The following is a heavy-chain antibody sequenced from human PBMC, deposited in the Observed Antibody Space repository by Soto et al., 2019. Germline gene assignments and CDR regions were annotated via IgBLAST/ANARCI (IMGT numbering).Heavy chain of an antibody. CDR3: AGDDRVQWRYYYYGMDV. CDR2: ISYDGSNK. V-gene: IGHV3-30-3*01. J-gene: IGHJ6*02. CDR1: GFTFSSYA. Sequence: QVQLVESGGGVVQPGRSLRLSCAASGFTFSSYAMHWVRQAPGKGLEWVAVISYDGSNKYYADSVKGRFTISRDNSKNTLYLQMNSMRAEDTAVYYCAGDDRVQWRYYYYGMDVWGQGTTVTVSS. D-gene: IGHD6-19*01.